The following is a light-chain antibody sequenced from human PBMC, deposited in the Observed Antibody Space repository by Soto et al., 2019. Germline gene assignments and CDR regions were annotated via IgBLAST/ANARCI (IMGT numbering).Light chain of an antibody. CDR1: SSDVGGYKF. CDR2: EVT. CDR3: SSYTSSSPYV. Sequence: QSGLTQPASVSGSPGQSITISCTGTSSDVGGYKFVSWYQQHPGKAPKLMIYEVTNRPSGVSNRFSGSKSGNTASLTISGLQAEDEADYYCSSYTSSSPYVFGTGTKVTVL. V-gene: IGLV2-14*01. J-gene: IGLJ1*01.